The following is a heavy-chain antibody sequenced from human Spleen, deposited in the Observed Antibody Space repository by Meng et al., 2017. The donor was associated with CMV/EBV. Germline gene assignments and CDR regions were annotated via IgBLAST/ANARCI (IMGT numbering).Heavy chain of an antibody. CDR2: INPRTGVT. J-gene: IGHJ4*02. CDR1: GYTFTGYY. D-gene: IGHD2-15*01. CDR3: ARAPGVEAPSDY. V-gene: IGHV1-2*02. Sequence: ASVKVSCKASGYTFTGYYMHWVRQAPGQGLEYMGWINPRTGVTNYGQKFQGRVTMTRDTSISRAYMELNRLRSDDTAVCYCARAPGVEAPSDYWGQGTLVTVSS.